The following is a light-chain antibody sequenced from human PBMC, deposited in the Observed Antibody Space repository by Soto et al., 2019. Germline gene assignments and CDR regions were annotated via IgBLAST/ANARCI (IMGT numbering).Light chain of an antibody. CDR2: DAS. CDR1: QDIGGR. CDR3: QQYKSLPLT. J-gene: IGKJ4*01. V-gene: IGKV1-12*01. Sequence: DIQMTQSPSSVSASVGDRITITCRTSQDIGGRLAWYRQKPGEAPNLLIYDASTLEAGVPFRFTGSGSGSYFSFTISSLQPEDVATYYCQQYKSLPLTFGGGTKVDI.